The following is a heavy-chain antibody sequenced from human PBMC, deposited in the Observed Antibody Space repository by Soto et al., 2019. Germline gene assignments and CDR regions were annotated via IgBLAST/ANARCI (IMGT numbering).Heavy chain of an antibody. CDR2: IYSSGST. V-gene: IGHV4-59*01. CDR1: CGPLRRYY. D-gene: IGHD2-15*01. CDR3: ARYCSGGSCYPPNAHNWFDP. Sequence: PSEAPSLTFPVSCGPLRRYYWKWYPEPPGEGRDWIGYIYSSGSTSYNPSLKSRVTISVDTSKNQFSLKLSSVTAADTAVYYCARYCSGGSCYPPNAHNWFDPWGQGTLVTVSS. J-gene: IGHJ5*02.